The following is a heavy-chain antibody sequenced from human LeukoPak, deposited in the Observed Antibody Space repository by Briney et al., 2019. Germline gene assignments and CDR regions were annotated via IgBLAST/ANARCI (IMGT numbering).Heavy chain of an antibody. CDR3: AKADGQWLPSSFDY. CDR1: GFTFDDYA. D-gene: IGHD6-19*01. Sequence: PGRSLRLSCAASGFTFDDYAMHWVRQAPGKGLEWVSGISWNSGSIGYADSVKGRFTISRDNAKNTLYLQMNSLRAEDTALYYCAKADGQWLPSSFDYWGQGTLVTVSS. J-gene: IGHJ4*02. V-gene: IGHV3-9*01. CDR2: ISWNSGSI.